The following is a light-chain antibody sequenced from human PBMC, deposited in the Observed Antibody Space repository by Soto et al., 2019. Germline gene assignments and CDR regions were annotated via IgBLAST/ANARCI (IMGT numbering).Light chain of an antibody. V-gene: IGKV3-20*01. J-gene: IGKJ2*01. Sequence: EIVLTQSPGTLSLSPGERATLSCRASQTVSTSYLAWYQQKPGQALRLLIYGASTRATGIPDRFSGSGSETEFTLTISRLEPEDLAVYYCQQYNNRPPDTFGQGTKLEIK. CDR2: GAS. CDR1: QTVSTSY. CDR3: QQYNNRPPDT.